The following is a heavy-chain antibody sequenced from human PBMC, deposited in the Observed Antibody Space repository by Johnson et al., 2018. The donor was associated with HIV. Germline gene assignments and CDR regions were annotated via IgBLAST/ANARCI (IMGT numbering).Heavy chain of an antibody. Sequence: VQLVESGGGVVRPGGSLRLSCAASGFTFDDYGMSWVRQDQGRGLAWVSVIYSGGGTYYAELVEGTFTSSRDNSKNTLYLQMNSLRAEETAVYYCARGANSGSYFGAFDIWGRGTMVTVSS. V-gene: IGHV3-66*01. J-gene: IGHJ3*02. CDR1: GFTFDDYG. D-gene: IGHD1-26*01. CDR2: IYSGGGT. CDR3: ARGANSGSYFGAFDI.